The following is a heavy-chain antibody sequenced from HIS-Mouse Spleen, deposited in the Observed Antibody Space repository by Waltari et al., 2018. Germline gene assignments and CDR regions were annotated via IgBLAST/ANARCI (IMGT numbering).Heavy chain of an antibody. D-gene: IGHD3-10*01. CDR2: NYYSGST. V-gene: IGHV4-59*08. J-gene: IGHJ3*02. Sequence: QVQLQESGPGLVKPSETLSLTCTVSGGSISSYYWIWIRQPPGKGPEWIGYNYYSGSTNFIPSIKRRVNMSLSTSKILFSHMLGSLTAANTAVIYCAIPNTDGSASYYYSIGHNAFQICGQGTMVTVSS. CDR1: GGSISSYY. CDR3: AIPNTDGSASYYYSIGHNAFQI.